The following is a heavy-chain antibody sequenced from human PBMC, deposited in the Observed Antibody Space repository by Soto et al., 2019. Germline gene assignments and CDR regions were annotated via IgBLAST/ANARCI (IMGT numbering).Heavy chain of an antibody. CDR3: ARDRETDILTGLDY. CDR2: IWYDGSNK. V-gene: IGHV3-33*01. J-gene: IGHJ4*02. D-gene: IGHD3-9*01. CDR1: GFTFSSYG. Sequence: QAQLVESGGGVVQPGRSLRLSCAASGFTFSSYGMHWVRQAPGKGLEWVAVIWYDGSNKYYADSVKGRFTISRDNSKNTLYLQMNSLRAEDTAVYYCARDRETDILTGLDYWGQGTLVTVSS.